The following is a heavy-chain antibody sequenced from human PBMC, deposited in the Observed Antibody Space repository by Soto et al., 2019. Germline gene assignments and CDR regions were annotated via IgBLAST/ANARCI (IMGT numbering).Heavy chain of an antibody. Sequence: GASVKVSCKAPGDTSTSYYLNWVRQAPGQGLEWMGVINPHGGSTKYAQKFQGRVTMTRGTSRSTVYMELRSLRSDDTAIYYCARSSGGNFGIIIEGSNWFDPWGQGTLVTVSS. CDR2: INPHGGST. CDR1: GDTSTSYY. J-gene: IGHJ5*02. CDR3: ARSSGGNFGIIIEGSNWFDP. D-gene: IGHD3-3*01. V-gene: IGHV1-46*01.